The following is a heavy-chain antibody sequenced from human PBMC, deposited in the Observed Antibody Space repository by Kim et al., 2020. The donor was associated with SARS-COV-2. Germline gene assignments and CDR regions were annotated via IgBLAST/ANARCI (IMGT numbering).Heavy chain of an antibody. Sequence: SVKVSCKASGGTFSSYAISWVRQAPGQGLEWMGGIIPIFGTANYAQKFQGRVTITADKSTSTAYMELSSLRSEDTAVYYCARGPGGAAAAFFDYWGQGTLVTVSS. CDR1: GGTFSSYA. J-gene: IGHJ4*02. CDR3: ARGPGGAAAAFFDY. V-gene: IGHV1-69*06. D-gene: IGHD6-13*01. CDR2: IIPIFGTA.